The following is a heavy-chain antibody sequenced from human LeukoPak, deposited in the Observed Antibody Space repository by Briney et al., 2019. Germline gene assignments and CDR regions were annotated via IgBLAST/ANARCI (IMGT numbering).Heavy chain of an antibody. D-gene: IGHD6-13*01. J-gene: IGHJ4*02. CDR2: IKQDESEK. CDR1: EFSFSTYW. Sequence: GGSLGLSCAASEFSFSTYWMSWVRQAPGKGLEWVANIKQDESEKYYVDSVKGRFTISRDNTKNSLYLQMNSLRVEDTAVYYCASGRQLGRWGQGTLVTVSS. CDR3: ASGRQLGR. V-gene: IGHV3-7*03.